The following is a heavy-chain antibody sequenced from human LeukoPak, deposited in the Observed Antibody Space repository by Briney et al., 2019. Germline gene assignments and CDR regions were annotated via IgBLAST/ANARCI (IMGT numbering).Heavy chain of an antibody. CDR2: ISWNSGSI. Sequence: GGSLRLSCAASGFTFDDYAMHWVRQAPGKGLEWVSGISWNSGSIGYADSVKGRFTISRDNAKNSLYLQMNSLRAEDTALYYCAKDTHGMDVWGQGTTVTVPS. CDR1: GFTFDDYA. J-gene: IGHJ6*02. V-gene: IGHV3-9*01. CDR3: AKDTHGMDV.